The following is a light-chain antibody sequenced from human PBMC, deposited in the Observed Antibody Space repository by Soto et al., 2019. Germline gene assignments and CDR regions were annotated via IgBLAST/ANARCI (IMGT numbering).Light chain of an antibody. CDR1: QSIGTN. CDR2: GAS. CDR3: HQYNNWPLT. V-gene: IGKV3-15*01. J-gene: IGKJ4*01. Sequence: EIVMTQSPAIRSVSPGERATLSCMASQSIGTNLAWYQQKPGQAPRLLFYGASTRATGVPARFSGSGSGTEFTLTLSSLQSEDFAVYYSHQYNNWPLTSGRGTQVDIK.